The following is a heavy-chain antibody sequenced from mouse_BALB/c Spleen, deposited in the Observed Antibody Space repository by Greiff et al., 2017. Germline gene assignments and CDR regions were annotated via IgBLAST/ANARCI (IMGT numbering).Heavy chain of an antibody. CDR2: IRSKSNNYAT. CDR1: GFTFNTYA. J-gene: IGHJ2*01. Sequence: GGGLVQPKGSLKLSCAASGFTFNTYAMNWVRQAPGKGLEWVARIRSKSNNYATYYADSVKDRFTISRDDSQSMLYLQMNNLKTEDTAMYYCVRSLLRLGYFDYWGQGTTLTVSS. D-gene: IGHD1-2*01. V-gene: IGHV10-1*02. CDR3: VRSLLRLGYFDY.